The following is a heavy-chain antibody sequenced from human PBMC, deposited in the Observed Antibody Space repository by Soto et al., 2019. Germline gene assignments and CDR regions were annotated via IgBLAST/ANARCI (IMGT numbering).Heavy chain of an antibody. CDR1: GSSVSSGSYY. V-gene: IGHV4-61*01. J-gene: IGHJ4*02. Sequence: SETLSLTCTVSGSSVSSGSYYWSWIRQPPGKGLEWIGYIYYSGSTNYNPSLKSRVTISVDTSKNQFSLKLSSVTAADTAVYYCARERYSSSSFDYWGQGTLVTVSS. CDR2: IYYSGST. D-gene: IGHD6-6*01. CDR3: ARERYSSSSFDY.